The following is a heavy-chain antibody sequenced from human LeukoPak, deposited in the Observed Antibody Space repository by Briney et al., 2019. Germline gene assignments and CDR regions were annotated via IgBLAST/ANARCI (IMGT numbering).Heavy chain of an antibody. CDR2: IIPILGIA. J-gene: IGHJ4*02. D-gene: IGHD2-15*01. CDR1: GGTFSSYT. Sequence: SVKVSCKASGGTFSSYTISWVRQAPGQGLEWMGRIIPILGIANYAQKFQGRVTITADKSTSTAYMELSSLRSEDTAVYYCARLKCSGGSCYGGGFDYWGQGTLVTVSS. CDR3: ARLKCSGGSCYGGGFDY. V-gene: IGHV1-69*02.